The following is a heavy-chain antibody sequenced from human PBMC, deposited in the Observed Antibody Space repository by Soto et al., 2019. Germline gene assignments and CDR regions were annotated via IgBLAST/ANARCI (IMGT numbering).Heavy chain of an antibody. V-gene: IGHV4-31*03. J-gene: IGHJ6*02. Sequence: SSETLSLPCTVSGGSISSGGYYWSWIRQHPGKGLEWIGYIYYSGSTYYNPSLKSRVTISVDTSKNQFSLKLSSVTAADTAVYYCASLDSSFYYYYGMDVWGQGTTVTVSS. CDR1: GGSISSGGYY. D-gene: IGHD3-22*01. CDR2: IYYSGST. CDR3: ASLDSSFYYYYGMDV.